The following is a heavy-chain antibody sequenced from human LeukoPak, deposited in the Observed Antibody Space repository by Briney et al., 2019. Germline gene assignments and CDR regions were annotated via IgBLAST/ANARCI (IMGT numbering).Heavy chain of an antibody. Sequence: ASVKVSCKASGYTFTGYYMHWVRQAPGQGLEWMGWISAYNGNTNYAQKLQGRVTMTTDTSTSTAYMELRSLRSDDTAVYYCARDYPITPYYFDYWGQGTLVTVSS. D-gene: IGHD3-10*01. CDR1: GYTFTGYY. CDR3: ARDYPITPYYFDY. J-gene: IGHJ4*02. V-gene: IGHV1-18*04. CDR2: ISAYNGNT.